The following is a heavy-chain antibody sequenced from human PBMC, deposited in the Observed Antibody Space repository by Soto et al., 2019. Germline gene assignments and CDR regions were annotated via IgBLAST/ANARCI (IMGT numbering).Heavy chain of an antibody. CDR3: ARDPNYYYDSSGYYWNDY. D-gene: IGHD3-22*01. CDR1: GGTFSSYA. CDR2: IIPIFGTA. V-gene: IGHV1-69*13. Sequence: SVKVSCKASGGTFSSYAISWVRQAPGQGLEWMGGIIPIFGTANYAQKFQGRVTITADESTSTAYMELSSLRSEDTAVYYCARDPNYYYDSSGYYWNDYWGQGTLVTVSS. J-gene: IGHJ4*02.